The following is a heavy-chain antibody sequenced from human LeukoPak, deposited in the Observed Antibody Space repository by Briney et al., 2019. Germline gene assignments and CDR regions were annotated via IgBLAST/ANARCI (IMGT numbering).Heavy chain of an antibody. D-gene: IGHD6-19*01. CDR3: ARPGIAVAGEFFDY. Sequence: KPGGSLRLSCAASGFTFSSYSMNWARQAPGKGLEWVSFIRSSSSYIYYADSVKGRFTISRDNAKNSLYLQMNSLRAEDTAVYYCARPGIAVAGEFFDYWGQGTLVTVSS. J-gene: IGHJ4*02. CDR2: IRSSSSYI. CDR1: GFTFSSYS. V-gene: IGHV3-21*01.